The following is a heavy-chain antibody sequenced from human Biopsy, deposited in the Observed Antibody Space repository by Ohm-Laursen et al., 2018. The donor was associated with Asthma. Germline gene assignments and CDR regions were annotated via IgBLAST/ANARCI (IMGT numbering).Heavy chain of an antibody. CDR1: GRHFGSYN. CDR2: ITFDGSTQ. CDR3: LRDTLGYYFDI. Sequence: SLRLSCSASGRHFGSYNMHWARQAPGKGLEWVAVITFDGSTQHYGDSVKGRFTISRDNSKNMLFLQMNSLRAEDAAVYYCLRDTLGYYFDIWGQGTQVTVSS. D-gene: IGHD6-13*01. J-gene: IGHJ4*02. V-gene: IGHV3-30-3*01.